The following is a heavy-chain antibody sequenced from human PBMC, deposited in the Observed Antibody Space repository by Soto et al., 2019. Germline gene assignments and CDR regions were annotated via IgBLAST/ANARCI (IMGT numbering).Heavy chain of an antibody. CDR3: ARSVVSSTRFDP. V-gene: IGHV3-11*06. CDR2: ISNRNNYT. CDR1: VFTFSEYY. D-gene: IGHD6-13*01. J-gene: IGHJ5*02. Sequence: PWWSLRLSCSASVFTFSEYYMSWIRQTPGKGLEWISYISNRNNYTEYADSVKGRFTISRDNAKSSLFLQMDSLKAEDTAVYYCARSVVSSTRFDPWGQGTLVTVSS.